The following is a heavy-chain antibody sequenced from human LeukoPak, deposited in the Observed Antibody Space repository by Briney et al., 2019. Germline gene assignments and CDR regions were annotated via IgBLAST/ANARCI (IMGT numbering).Heavy chain of an antibody. CDR2: INPSGGST. D-gene: IGHD3-16*02. J-gene: IGHJ4*02. V-gene: IGHV1-46*01. Sequence: ASVKVSCKASGYTFTSYYMHWVRQAPGQGLERMGIINPSGGSTSYAQKFQGRVTMTRDTSTSTVYMELSSLRSEDTAVYYCARVGDYVWGSYRSLPFDYWGQGTLVTVSS. CDR3: ARVGDYVWGSYRSLPFDY. CDR1: GYTFTSYY.